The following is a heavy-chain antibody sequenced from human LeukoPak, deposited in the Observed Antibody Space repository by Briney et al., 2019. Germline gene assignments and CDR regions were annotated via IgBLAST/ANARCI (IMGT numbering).Heavy chain of an antibody. J-gene: IGHJ4*02. CDR2: VYDIGST. Sequence: PSETLSLTCTVSGGSIGSHYWTWIRQTPGKGLEWIGYVYDIGSTKYNPSLKSRVTISVDTSKNQFSLRLSSVTAADTAVYYCARGGVLKSVDYWGRGTLVAVSS. V-gene: IGHV4-59*11. CDR3: ARGGVLKSVDY. CDR1: GGSIGSHY. D-gene: IGHD3-16*01.